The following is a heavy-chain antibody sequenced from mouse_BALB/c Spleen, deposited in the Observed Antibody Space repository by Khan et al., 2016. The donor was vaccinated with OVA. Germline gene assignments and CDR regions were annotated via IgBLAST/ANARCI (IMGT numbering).Heavy chain of an antibody. D-gene: IGHD3-2*01. CDR1: GYSFTGYT. CDR3: AVDSSGYVGAMDY. V-gene: IGHV1-18*01. J-gene: IGHJ4*01. Sequence: EVQLQQSGPELVKPGASMKISCKASGYSFTGYTMNRVKQSHGKNLEWIGLINPYNGGTSYNQKFKGKATLTVDKSSSTAYMELLSLTSEDSAVYYCAVDSSGYVGAMDYWGQGTSVTVSS. CDR2: INPYNGGT.